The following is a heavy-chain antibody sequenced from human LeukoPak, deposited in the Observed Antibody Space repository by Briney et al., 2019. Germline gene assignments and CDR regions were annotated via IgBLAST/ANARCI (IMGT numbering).Heavy chain of an antibody. V-gene: IGHV3-48*03. Sequence: GGSLRLSCAASGFTFSDYEMNWVRQAPGKGLEWLSHISISGTTIHYADSVKGRFTISRDNAKNSLYLQMNSLRAEDTAVYYCARDGYSSPSFDYWGQGTLVTVSS. CDR2: ISISGTTI. CDR3: ARDGYSSPSFDY. J-gene: IGHJ4*02. CDR1: GFTFSDYE. D-gene: IGHD6-13*01.